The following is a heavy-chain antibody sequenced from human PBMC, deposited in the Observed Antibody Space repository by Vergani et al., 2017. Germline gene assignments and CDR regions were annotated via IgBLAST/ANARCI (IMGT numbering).Heavy chain of an antibody. D-gene: IGHD6-13*01. V-gene: IGHV3-23*01. CDR1: GFTFSSYA. CDR3: AKGVVGDSSSWHSVHWFDP. J-gene: IGHJ5*02. Sequence: EVQLLESGGGLVQPGGSLRLSCAASGFTFSSYAMSWVRQAPGKGLEWVSAISGSGGSTYYADSVKGRFTISRDNSKNTLYLQMNSLRAEDTAVYYCAKGVVGDSSSWHSVHWFDPWGQGTLVTVSS. CDR2: ISGSGGST.